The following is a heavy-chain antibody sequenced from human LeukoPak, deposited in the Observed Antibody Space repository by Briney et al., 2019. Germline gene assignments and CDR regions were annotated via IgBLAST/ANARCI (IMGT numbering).Heavy chain of an antibody. V-gene: IGHV1-2*02. J-gene: IGHJ4*02. CDR1: GYTFIANY. D-gene: IGHD2-21*02. Sequence: ASVQVSCKASGYTFIANYLQWVRQAPGLGPEWLGWMHVGTGNTRYAPKFQGRVTLSRDTPINTAYMELSSLTSDDTAVYYCAREGSCDGGDCYSFDFWGQGTLVTVSS. CDR2: MHVGTGNT. CDR3: AREGSCDGGDCYSFDF.